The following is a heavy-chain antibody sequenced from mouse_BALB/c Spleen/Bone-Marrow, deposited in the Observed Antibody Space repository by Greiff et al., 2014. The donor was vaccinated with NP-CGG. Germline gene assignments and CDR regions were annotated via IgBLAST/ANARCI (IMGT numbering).Heavy chain of an antibody. Sequence: QVQLKESGAELAKPGASVKMSCKASGYTFTSYWMHWVKQRPGQGLEWIGYINPSTGYTEYNQKFKDKATLTAVKSSTTAYMQSRSLTSEDSAVYYCARDDYDAIAYWGQGTLVTVSA. CDR3: ARDDYDAIAY. V-gene: IGHV1-7*01. J-gene: IGHJ3*01. D-gene: IGHD2-4*01. CDR1: GYTFTSYW. CDR2: INPSTGYT.